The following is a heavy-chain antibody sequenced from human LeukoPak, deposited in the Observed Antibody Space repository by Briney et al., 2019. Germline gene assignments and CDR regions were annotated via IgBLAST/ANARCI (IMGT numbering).Heavy chain of an antibody. CDR1: GFTFSSYE. Sequence: PGESLRLSCAASGFTFSSYEMNWVRQAPGKGLEWVSYISSSGSTIYYADSVKGRFTISRDNAKNSLYLQMNSLRAEDTAVYYCATILGVVSGLDYWGQGTLVTVSS. CDR2: ISSSGSTI. CDR3: ATILGVVSGLDY. V-gene: IGHV3-48*03. J-gene: IGHJ4*02. D-gene: IGHD3-3*01.